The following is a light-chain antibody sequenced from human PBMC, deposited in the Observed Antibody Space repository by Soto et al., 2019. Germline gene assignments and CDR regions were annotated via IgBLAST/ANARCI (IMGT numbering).Light chain of an antibody. CDR3: QQYYSYPAIT. V-gene: IGKV1-8*01. J-gene: IGKJ5*01. CDR1: QVISSY. CDR2: AAS. Sequence: AIRMTQSPSSFSASTGDRVTITCRASQVISSYLAWYQQKPGKAPKLLIYAASTLQSGVPSRFSGSGSGTDFTLTISCLQSEDFATYCCQQYYSYPAITFGQGTRLEIK.